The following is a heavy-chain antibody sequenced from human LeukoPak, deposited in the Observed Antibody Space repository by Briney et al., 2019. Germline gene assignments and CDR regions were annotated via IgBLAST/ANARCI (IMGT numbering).Heavy chain of an antibody. CDR3: AREKDEAFDV. CDR1: ALPFSSYS. J-gene: IGHJ2*01. Sequence: GGSLRLSCAAASALPFSSYSMNWVRQAPGKGLEWVSSIGSRSTSIYYADSVKGRFTISRDNAKNSLFLQMNSLRAEDTAVYYCAREKDEAFDVWGRGTLVTVSS. V-gene: IGHV3-21*01. CDR2: IGSRSTSI.